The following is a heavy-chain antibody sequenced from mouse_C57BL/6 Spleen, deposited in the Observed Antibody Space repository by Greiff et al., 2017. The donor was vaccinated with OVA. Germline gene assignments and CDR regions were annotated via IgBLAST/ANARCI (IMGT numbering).Heavy chain of an antibody. Sequence: EVQLVESGGGLVKPGGSLKLSCAASGFTFSDYGMHWVSQAPETGLEWVAYISSGSSTIYYADTVKGRFTISRDNAKNTRFRQMTSLRSEDTAMYYCARRYIDVWGTGTTVTVSA. J-gene: IGHJ1*03. CDR2: ISSGSSTI. V-gene: IGHV5-17*01. CDR3: ARRYIDV. CDR1: GFTFSDYG.